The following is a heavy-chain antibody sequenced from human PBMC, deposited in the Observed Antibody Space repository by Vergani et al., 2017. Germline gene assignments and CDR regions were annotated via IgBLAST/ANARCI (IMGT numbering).Heavy chain of an antibody. D-gene: IGHD3-10*01. V-gene: IGHV3-43D*03. Sequence: EVQLVESGGVVVQPGGSLRLSCAASGFTFDDYAMHWVRQAPGKGLEWVSLISWDGGRTYYADSVKGRFTISRDNSKNSLYLQMNSLRAEDTALYYCAKDFHPGGRWFGELQMDYWGQGTLVTVSS. CDR1: GFTFDDYA. CDR2: ISWDGGRT. CDR3: AKDFHPGGRWFGELQMDY. J-gene: IGHJ4*02.